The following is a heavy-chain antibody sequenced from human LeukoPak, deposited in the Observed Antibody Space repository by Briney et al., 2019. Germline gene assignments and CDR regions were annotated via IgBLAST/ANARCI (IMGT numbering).Heavy chain of an antibody. Sequence: SETLSLTCSVFGGSISSSSYYWGWLRQPPGKGLEWFVSIYYSGNTYTNPSLKSRVTISVDTSKNQLSLKLTAVTAADTAVYYCAMHTVIASSWSLDYWGQGTLVTVSS. J-gene: IGHJ4*02. CDR1: GGSISSSSYY. CDR2: IYYSGNT. CDR3: AMHTVIASSWSLDY. V-gene: IGHV4-39*01. D-gene: IGHD6-13*01.